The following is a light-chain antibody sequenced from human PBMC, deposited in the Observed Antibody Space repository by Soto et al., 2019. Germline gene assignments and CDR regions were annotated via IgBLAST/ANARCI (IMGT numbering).Light chain of an antibody. CDR3: QQYNNWPPDRT. J-gene: IGKJ1*01. V-gene: IGKV3-15*01. CDR2: GAS. Sequence: IVMTQSPATLAVSPGERATLSCRASQSVGSNLAWYQLKPGQAPRLLIYGASTRATGIPARFSGSGSGTDFTLTISSLQSEDFAIYFCQQYNNWPPDRTFGQGTKVEIK. CDR1: QSVGSN.